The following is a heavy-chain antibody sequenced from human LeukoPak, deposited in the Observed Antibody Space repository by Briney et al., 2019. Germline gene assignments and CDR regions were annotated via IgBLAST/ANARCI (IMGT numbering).Heavy chain of an antibody. CDR3: GREGIPYSPSPYYFDY. V-gene: IGHV4-59*01. D-gene: IGHD3-9*01. J-gene: IGHJ4*01. CDR1: GGSMRTYY. Sequence: PSETLSLTCTVSGGSMRTYYWSWIRQPPGKGLEWVGCIYYTGGTNYNPSLKSRITISVDTSKSQFSLRLSSVTAADTAVYYWGREGIPYSPSPYYFDYWGQGNLVTVSS. CDR2: IYYTGGT.